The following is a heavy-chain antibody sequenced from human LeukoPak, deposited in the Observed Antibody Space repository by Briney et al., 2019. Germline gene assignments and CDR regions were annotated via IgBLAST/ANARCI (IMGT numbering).Heavy chain of an antibody. V-gene: IGHV3-33*01. CDR2: IWYDGSNK. Sequence: RPGGSLRLSCAASGFTFSSYGMHWVRQAPGKELEWVAVIWYDGSNKYYADSVKGRFTISRDNSKNTLYLQMNSLRAEDTAVYYCARERALMVYAIVGDAFDIWGQGTMVTVSS. CDR1: GFTFSSYG. J-gene: IGHJ3*02. D-gene: IGHD2-8*01. CDR3: ARERALMVYAIVGDAFDI.